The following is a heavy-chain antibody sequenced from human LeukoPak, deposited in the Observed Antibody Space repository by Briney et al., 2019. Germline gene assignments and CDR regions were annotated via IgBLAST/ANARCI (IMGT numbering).Heavy chain of an antibody. V-gene: IGHV4-39*01. D-gene: IGHD6-19*01. CDR1: GGSISSSSYY. Sequence: SSETLSLTCTASGGSISSSSYYWGWIRQPPGKGLEWIGSIYYSGSTYYNPSLKSRVTISVDTSKRQFSLKLSSVTAADTAVYYCASVLSGIAVAGSFDPWGQGTLVTVSS. CDR2: IYYSGST. J-gene: IGHJ5*02. CDR3: ASVLSGIAVAGSFDP.